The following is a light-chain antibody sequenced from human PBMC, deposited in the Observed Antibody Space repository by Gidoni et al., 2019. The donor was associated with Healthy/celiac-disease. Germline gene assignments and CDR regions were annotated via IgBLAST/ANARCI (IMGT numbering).Light chain of an antibody. Sequence: AIRITKSPSSLSASTGDRVTITCRASQGISSYLAWYQQKPWKAPKLLIYAASTLQSGVPSRFSGSGSGTDFTLTISCLQSEDFATYYCQQYYSYPLTFGGGTKVEIK. CDR2: AAS. CDR1: QGISSY. CDR3: QQYYSYPLT. V-gene: IGKV1-8*01. J-gene: IGKJ4*01.